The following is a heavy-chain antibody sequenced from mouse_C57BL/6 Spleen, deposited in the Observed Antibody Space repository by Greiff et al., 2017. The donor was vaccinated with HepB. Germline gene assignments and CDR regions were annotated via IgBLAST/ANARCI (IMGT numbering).Heavy chain of an antibody. Sequence: QVQLQQPGAELVKPGASVKLSCKASGYTFTSYWMHWVKQRPGQGLEWIGMIHPNSGSTNYNEKFKSKATLTVAKSASTAYMQLSSLTSEDSAVYYCARRRSPYAMDYWGQGTSVTVSS. J-gene: IGHJ4*01. CDR1: GYTFTSYW. CDR2: IHPNSGST. CDR3: ARRRSPYAMDY. V-gene: IGHV1-64*01.